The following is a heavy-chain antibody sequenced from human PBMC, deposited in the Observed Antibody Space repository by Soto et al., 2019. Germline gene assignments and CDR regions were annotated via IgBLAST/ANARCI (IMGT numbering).Heavy chain of an antibody. J-gene: IGHJ6*02. CDR1: GFTFSSYW. V-gene: IGHV3-74*01. CDR2: INSDGSST. D-gene: IGHD1-26*01. Sequence: GGSLRLSCAASGFTFSSYWMHWVRQAPGKGLVWVSRINSDGSSTSYADSVKGRFTISRDNAKNTLYLQMNSLRAEDTAVYYCARDPSGSYFENYGMDVWGQGTTVTVSS. CDR3: ARDPSGSYFENYGMDV.